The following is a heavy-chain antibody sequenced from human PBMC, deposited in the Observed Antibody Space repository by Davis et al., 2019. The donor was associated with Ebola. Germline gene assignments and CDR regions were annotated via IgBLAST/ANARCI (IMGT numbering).Heavy chain of an antibody. CDR3: ARGYYGDYQ. CDR2: ISGSSSTI. V-gene: IGHV3-48*01. D-gene: IGHD4-17*01. Sequence: GESLKISCAASGFTFSRYSMNWVRQAPGKGLEWVSYISGSSSTIYYADSVKGRFSISRDNSIYTLYLQMNSPRAEDTAIYYCARGYYGDYQWGQGTLVTVSS. J-gene: IGHJ4*02. CDR1: GFTFSRYS.